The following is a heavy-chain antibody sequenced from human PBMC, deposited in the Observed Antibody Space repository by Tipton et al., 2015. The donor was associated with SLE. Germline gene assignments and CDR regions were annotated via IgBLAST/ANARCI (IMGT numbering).Heavy chain of an antibody. CDR1: GGSISSYY. Sequence: LRLSCTVSGGSISSYYWSWIRQPPGKGLEWIGYIYYSGSTNYSPSLKSRVTISVDTSKNQFSLKLSSVTAADTAVYYCARQGAVAGFDYWGQGTLVTVSS. D-gene: IGHD6-19*01. V-gene: IGHV4-59*08. CDR2: IYYSGST. CDR3: ARQGAVAGFDY. J-gene: IGHJ4*02.